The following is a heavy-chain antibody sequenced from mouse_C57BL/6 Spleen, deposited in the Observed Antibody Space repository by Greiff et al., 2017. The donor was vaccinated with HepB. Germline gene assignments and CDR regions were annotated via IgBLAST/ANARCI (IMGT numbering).Heavy chain of an antibody. CDR1: GFTFSDYY. Sequence: VQLKQSEGGLVQPGSSMKLSCTASGFTFSDYYMAWVRQVPEKGLEWVANINYDGSSTYYLDSLKSRFIISRDNAKNILYLQMSSLKSEDTATYYCARGDYGSLYAMDYWGQETSVTVSS. V-gene: IGHV5-16*01. J-gene: IGHJ4*01. CDR3: ARGDYGSLYAMDY. CDR2: INYDGSST. D-gene: IGHD1-1*01.